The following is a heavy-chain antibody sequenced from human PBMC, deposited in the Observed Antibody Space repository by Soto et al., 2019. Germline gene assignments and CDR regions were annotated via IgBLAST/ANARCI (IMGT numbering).Heavy chain of an antibody. J-gene: IGHJ6*02. CDR3: ARAGGSYYSPYYYHGMDV. Sequence: QVQLQESGPGLVKPSETLSLTCTVSGGSISSYYWSWIRQPPGKGLEWIGYIYYSGSTNYNPSLKSRVTMSVDTSTNPFSLKLCSVTAADTAVYYCARAGGSYYSPYYYHGMDVWGQGPTVTVSS. D-gene: IGHD1-26*01. CDR2: IYYSGST. CDR1: GGSISSYY. V-gene: IGHV4-59*01.